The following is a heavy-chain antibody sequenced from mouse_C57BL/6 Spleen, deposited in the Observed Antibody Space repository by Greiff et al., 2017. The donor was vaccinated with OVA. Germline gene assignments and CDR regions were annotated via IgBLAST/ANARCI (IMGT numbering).Heavy chain of an antibody. CDR2: ISYSGST. D-gene: IGHD1-1*01. J-gene: IGHJ3*01. CDR1: GYSITSGYD. CDR3: ARGEYYGSSRAWFAY. V-gene: IGHV3-1*01. Sequence: DVQLQESGPGMVKPSQSLSLTCTVTGYSITSGYDWHWIRHFPGNKLEWMGYISYSGSTNYNPSLKSRISITHDTSKNHFFLKLNSVTTEDTATYYCARGEYYGSSRAWFAYWGQGTLVTVSA.